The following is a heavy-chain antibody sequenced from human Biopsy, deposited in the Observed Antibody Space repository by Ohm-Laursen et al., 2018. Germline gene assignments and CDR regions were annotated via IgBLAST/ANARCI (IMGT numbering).Heavy chain of an antibody. Sequence: ASVKVSCKASGFSFTGYYIHWVRQAPGQGLEWMGWISPKSGGTNYAKKFQGNITMTKNTSMSTAYMEMSRLRSDDTAVYYCALQSVAQMKNFDYWGQGTLVTVSS. CDR1: GFSFTGYY. CDR2: ISPKSGGT. D-gene: IGHD6-19*01. CDR3: ALQSVAQMKNFDY. J-gene: IGHJ4*02. V-gene: IGHV1-2*02.